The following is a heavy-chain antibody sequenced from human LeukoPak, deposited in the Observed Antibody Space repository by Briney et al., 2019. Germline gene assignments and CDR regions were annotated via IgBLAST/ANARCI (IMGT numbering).Heavy chain of an antibody. Sequence: SETLFLTCTVSGGSISSYYWSWIRQPPGKGLEWIGYIYYSGSTNYNPSLKSRVTISVDTSKNQYSLKLSSVTAADTAVYYCARLGDSYYYYYMDVWGKGTTVTVSS. J-gene: IGHJ6*03. CDR2: IYYSGST. D-gene: IGHD1-26*01. V-gene: IGHV4-59*01. CDR1: GGSISSYY. CDR3: ARLGDSYYYYYMDV.